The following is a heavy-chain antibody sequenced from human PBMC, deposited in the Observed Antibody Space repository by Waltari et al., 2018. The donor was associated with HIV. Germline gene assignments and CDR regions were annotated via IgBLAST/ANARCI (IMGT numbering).Heavy chain of an antibody. Sequence: EVQLVESGGGLVKPGGSLRLSCAASGFTFSSYSMNWVRQAPGKGLEGVSSISTSSRYIYYADSRKGRFTISRDNAKNSLYLQMNSLRAEDTAVYYCAREGFCSNGVCSHYYGMDVWGQGTTVTVSS. CDR1: GFTFSSYS. CDR3: AREGFCSNGVCSHYYGMDV. CDR2: ISTSSRYI. J-gene: IGHJ6*02. V-gene: IGHV3-21*01. D-gene: IGHD2-8*01.